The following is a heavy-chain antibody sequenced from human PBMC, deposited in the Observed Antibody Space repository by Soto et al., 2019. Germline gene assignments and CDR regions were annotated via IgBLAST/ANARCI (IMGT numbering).Heavy chain of an antibody. J-gene: IGHJ5*02. Sequence: GGSLRLSCAASGFTFSSYEMNWVRQAPGKGLEWVSYISSSGSTIYYADSVKGRFTISRDNAKNSLYLQMNSLRAEDTAVYYCASSGGFPNWFDPWGQGNLVTVSS. CDR3: ASSGGFPNWFDP. D-gene: IGHD6-25*01. CDR2: ISSSGSTI. V-gene: IGHV3-48*03. CDR1: GFTFSSYE.